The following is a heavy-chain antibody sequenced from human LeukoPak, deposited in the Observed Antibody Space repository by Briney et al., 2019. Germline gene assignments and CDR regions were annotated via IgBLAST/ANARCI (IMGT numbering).Heavy chain of an antibody. CDR1: GFTFSSYG. J-gene: IGHJ4*02. D-gene: IGHD2-15*01. CDR3: AKDSGGVVVVVAAIDY. Sequence: GGSLRLSCAASGFTFSSYGMHWVRQAPGKGLEWVAVISYDGSNKYYADSAKGRFTISRDNSKNTLYLQMNSLRAEDTAVYYCAKDSGGVVVVVAAIDYWGQGTLVTVSS. V-gene: IGHV3-30*18. CDR2: ISYDGSNK.